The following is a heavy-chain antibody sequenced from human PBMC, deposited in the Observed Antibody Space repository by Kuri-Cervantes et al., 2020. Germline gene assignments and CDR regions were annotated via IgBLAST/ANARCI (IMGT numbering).Heavy chain of an antibody. D-gene: IGHD3-10*01. J-gene: IGHJ6*03. CDR2: INHSRST. Sequence: SETLSLTCGVYGGSFSGYYWSWVRQPPGKGLEWIGEINHSRSTNYIPSLKSRVTISVDTSKNQFSLKLTSVTAADTAVYYCARGRGYYYYYMDVWGKGTTVTVSS. CDR1: GGSFSGYY. CDR3: ARGRGYYYYYMDV. V-gene: IGHV4-34*01.